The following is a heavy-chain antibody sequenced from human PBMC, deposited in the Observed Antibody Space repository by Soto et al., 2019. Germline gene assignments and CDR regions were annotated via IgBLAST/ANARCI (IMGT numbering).Heavy chain of an antibody. D-gene: IGHD2-15*01. CDR1: GYTFTSYA. J-gene: IGHJ4*02. V-gene: IGHV1-3*01. Sequence: GASVKVSCKASGYTFTSYAMHWVRQAPGQRLEWMGWINAGNGNTKYSQKFQGRVTITRDTSASTAYMELSSLRSEDTAVYYCARDSAPAATRFYYFDYWGQGTLVTVSS. CDR3: ARDSAPAATRFYYFDY. CDR2: INAGNGNT.